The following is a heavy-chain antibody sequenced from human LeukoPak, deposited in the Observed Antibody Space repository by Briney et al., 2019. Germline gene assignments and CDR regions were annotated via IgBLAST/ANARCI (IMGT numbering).Heavy chain of an antibody. CDR3: ARVSGSYYSDAFDI. V-gene: IGHV4-39*07. D-gene: IGHD1-26*01. CDR1: GGSISSNGYY. J-gene: IGHJ3*02. CDR2: IYYSGIT. Sequence: SETLSLTCTVSGGSISSNGYYWGWIRQSPGEGLEWIGNIYYSGITYYNASLKSRVTISVDTSKNQFSLKLSSVTAADTAVYYCARVSGSYYSDAFDIWGQGTMVTVSS.